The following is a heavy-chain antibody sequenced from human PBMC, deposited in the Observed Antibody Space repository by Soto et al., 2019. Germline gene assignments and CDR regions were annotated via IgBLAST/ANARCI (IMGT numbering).Heavy chain of an antibody. CDR2: IYYSGST. V-gene: IGHV4-59*08. CDR3: ARRYGYSFDY. J-gene: IGHJ4*02. Sequence: PSETLSLTCTVSGGSISSYYWSWILQPPWKGLEWIGYIYYSGSTNYNPSLKSRVTISVDTSKNQFSLKLSSVTAADTAVYYCARRYGYSFDYWGQGTLVTVSS. CDR1: GGSISSYY. D-gene: IGHD1-1*01.